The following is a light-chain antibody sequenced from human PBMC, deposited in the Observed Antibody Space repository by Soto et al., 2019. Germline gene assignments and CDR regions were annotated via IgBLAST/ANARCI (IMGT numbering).Light chain of an antibody. CDR2: EVD. CDR1: SSDVGGYNY. Sequence: QSALTQPPSASGSPGQSVTISCTGSSSDVGGYNYVSWYQQHPGKAPKLMTFEVDKRPSGVPDRFSGSKSGNTASLTVSGLQAEDEADYYCSSYAGSNNDVFGTGTKVTVL. J-gene: IGLJ1*01. V-gene: IGLV2-8*01. CDR3: SSYAGSNNDV.